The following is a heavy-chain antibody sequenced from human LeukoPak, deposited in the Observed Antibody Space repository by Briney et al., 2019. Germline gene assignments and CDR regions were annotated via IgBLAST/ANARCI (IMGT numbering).Heavy chain of an antibody. D-gene: IGHD3-9*01. V-gene: IGHV4-30-2*01. J-gene: IGHJ5*02. CDR1: GGSISSGGYS. CDR2: IYHSGST. CDR3: ARRFDDILTGWLDP. Sequence: SQTLSLTCAVSGGSISSGGYSWSWIRQPPGKGLEWIGYIYHSGSTYYNPSLKSRVTISVDRSKNQFSLKLSSVTAADTAVYYCARRFDDILTGWLDPWGQGTLVTVSS.